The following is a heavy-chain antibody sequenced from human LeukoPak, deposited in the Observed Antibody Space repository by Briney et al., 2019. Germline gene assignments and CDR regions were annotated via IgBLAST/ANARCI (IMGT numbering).Heavy chain of an antibody. Sequence: GASVTVSCMSSGYTFINYGIAWVRQSPGQGLEGMGWISAYNGNTLYSETVQGRLTITTDTSTRTAYMALTSLTSADTGVYFCAAGPNYFDDWGQGTLVTVSS. D-gene: IGHD1-7*01. CDR3: AAGPNYFDD. J-gene: IGHJ4*02. CDR2: ISAYNGNT. CDR1: GYTFINYG. V-gene: IGHV1-18*01.